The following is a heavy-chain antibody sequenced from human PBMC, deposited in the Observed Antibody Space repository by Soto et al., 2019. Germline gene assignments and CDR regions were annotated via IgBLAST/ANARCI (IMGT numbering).Heavy chain of an antibody. J-gene: IGHJ5*02. CDR1: GGTFSSYA. CDR2: IIPIFGTA. Sequence: SVKVSCKASGGTFSSYAISWVRQAPGQGLEWMGGIIPIFGTANYAQKFQGRVTITADESTSTAYMELSSLRSEDTAVYYCATADRGGSCQVRCPFLSWGQGTLVTVSS. CDR3: ATADRGGSCQVRCPFLS. V-gene: IGHV1-69*13. D-gene: IGHD2-15*01.